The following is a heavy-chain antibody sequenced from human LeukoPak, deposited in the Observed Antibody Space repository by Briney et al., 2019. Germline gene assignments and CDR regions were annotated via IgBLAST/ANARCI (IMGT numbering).Heavy chain of an antibody. D-gene: IGHD1-14*01. CDR3: AKDTTRDHWPSYY. V-gene: IGHV3-30*02. J-gene: IGHJ4*02. CDR2: IQYDDSIK. CDR1: GLTSILYG. Sequence: PGGSLRLSCAASGLTSILYGVHSGAQAPGKGLEWVAFIQYDDSIKFYADSVRGRFTISRDNSKNTLYLQMNSLRAEDTAVYYCAKDTTRDHWPSYYWGQGTLVTVSS.